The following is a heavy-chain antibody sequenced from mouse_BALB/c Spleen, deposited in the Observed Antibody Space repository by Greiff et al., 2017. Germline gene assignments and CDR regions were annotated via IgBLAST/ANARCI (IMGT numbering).Heavy chain of an antibody. CDR2: ISYSGST. J-gene: IGHJ4*01. CDR1: GYSITSDYA. V-gene: IGHV3-2*02. Sequence: EVKLQESGPGLVKPSQSLSLTCTVTGYSITSDYAWNWIRQFPGNKLEWMGYISYSGSTSYNPSLKSRISITRDTSKNQFFLQLNSVTTEDTATYYCARYYGYVDAMDYWGQGTSVTVSS. D-gene: IGHD2-2*01. CDR3: ARYYGYVDAMDY.